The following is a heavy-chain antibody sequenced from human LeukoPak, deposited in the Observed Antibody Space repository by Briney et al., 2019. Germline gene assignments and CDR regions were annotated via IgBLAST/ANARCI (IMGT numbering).Heavy chain of an antibody. V-gene: IGHV4-59*01. CDR3: ARDRTFDY. J-gene: IGHJ4*02. CDR2: IYYSGST. Sequence: KTSETLSLTCTVSGGSISSYYWSWIRQPPGKGLEWIGYIYYSGSTNYNPSLKSRVTISVDTSKNQFSLKLSSVTAADTAVYYCARDRTFDYWGQGTRDTVSS. CDR1: GGSISSYY.